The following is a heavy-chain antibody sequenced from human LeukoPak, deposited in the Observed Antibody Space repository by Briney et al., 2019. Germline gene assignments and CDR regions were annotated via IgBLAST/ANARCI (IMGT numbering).Heavy chain of an antibody. J-gene: IGHJ4*02. CDR2: IYSSGST. CDR3: ARGYSYYFES. CDR1: GGSISSYY. V-gene: IGHV4-59*01. D-gene: IGHD5-18*01. Sequence: PSETLSLTCTVSGGSISSYYWRWIRQPPGKGLEWIGYIYSSGSTNYNPSLKSRVTISVDTSKNQFSLKLSSVTAADTAVYYCARGYSYYFESWGQGTLVTVSS.